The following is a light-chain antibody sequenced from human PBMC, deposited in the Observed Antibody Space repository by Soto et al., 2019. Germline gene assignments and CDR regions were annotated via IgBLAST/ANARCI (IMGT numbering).Light chain of an antibody. Sequence: QSVLTQPPSVSAAPGQKVTISCSGSSSNIGNNYVSWYQQLPGTAPKLLIYENNKRPSGIPDRFSGSKSGTSATLGITGLQTGDEADYYCGTWDSSLSAVVXGGGTKVTV. V-gene: IGLV1-51*02. CDR2: ENN. CDR1: SSNIGNNY. J-gene: IGLJ2*01. CDR3: GTWDSSLSAVV.